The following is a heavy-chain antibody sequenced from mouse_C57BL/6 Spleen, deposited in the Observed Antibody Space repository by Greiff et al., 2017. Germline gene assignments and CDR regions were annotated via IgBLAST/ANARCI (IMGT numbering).Heavy chain of an antibody. CDR3: ARYEDGYYSFDY. J-gene: IGHJ2*01. CDR2: IYPGDGDT. D-gene: IGHD2-3*01. V-gene: IGHV1-80*01. CDR1: GYAFSSYW. Sequence: QVQLKESGAELVKPGASVKISCKASGYAFSSYWMNWVKQRPGKGLEWIGQIYPGDGDTNYNGKFKGKATLTADKSSSTAYMQLSSLTSEDSAVYFCARYEDGYYSFDYWGQGTTLTVSS.